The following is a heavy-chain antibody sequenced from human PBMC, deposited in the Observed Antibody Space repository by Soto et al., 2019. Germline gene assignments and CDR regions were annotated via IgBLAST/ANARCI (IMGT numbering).Heavy chain of an antibody. Sequence: GGSLRLSCAASGFTFSSYAMSWVRQAPGKGLEWVSAISGSGGSTYYADSVKGRFTISRDNAKNTLYLQMNSLRAEDTAVYYCASGDGYFYYYYYMDVWGKGTTVTVSS. CDR3: ASGDGYFYYYYYMDV. CDR1: GFTFSSYA. V-gene: IGHV3-23*01. CDR2: ISGSGGST. D-gene: IGHD5-18*01. J-gene: IGHJ6*03.